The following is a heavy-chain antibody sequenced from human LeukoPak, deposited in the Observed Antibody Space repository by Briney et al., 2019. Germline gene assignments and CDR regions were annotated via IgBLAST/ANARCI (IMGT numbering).Heavy chain of an antibody. CDR2: IYYSGST. CDR1: GGSISSYY. D-gene: IGHD4-23*01. CDR3: ARGVSKVTLRYYMDV. V-gene: IGHV4-59*01. J-gene: IGHJ6*03. Sequence: PSETLSLTCTVSGGSISSYYWSWIRQPPGKGLEWIGYIYYSGSTNYNPSLKSRVTISVDTSKNQFSLKLSSVTAADTAVYYCARGVSKVTLRYYMDVWGKGTTVTVSS.